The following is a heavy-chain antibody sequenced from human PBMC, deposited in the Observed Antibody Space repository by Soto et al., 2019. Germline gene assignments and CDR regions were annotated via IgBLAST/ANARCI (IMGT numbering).Heavy chain of an antibody. CDR1: GGSISSSSYY. CDR3: ASARHIGP. J-gene: IGHJ5*02. Sequence: SETLSLTCTVSGGSISSSSYYWGWIRQPPGKGLEWIGSIYYSGSTYYNPSLKSRVTISVDTSKNQFSLYLQMTSLRAEDTAVYYCASARHIGPWGQGTLVTVSS. CDR2: IYYSGST. V-gene: IGHV4-39*01. D-gene: IGHD2-21*01.